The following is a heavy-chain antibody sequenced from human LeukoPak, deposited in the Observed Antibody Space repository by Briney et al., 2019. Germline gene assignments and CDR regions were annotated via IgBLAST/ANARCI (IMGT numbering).Heavy chain of an antibody. V-gene: IGHV1-8*03. CDR1: GYTFTNFD. D-gene: IGHD2/OR15-2a*01. CDR3: ARDLPMPNYYYGMDV. Sequence: GASVKVSCKASGYTFTNFDINWVRQATGQGLEWMGWMNPNTGNAGYAQKFQDRVTITWDASRSTAYMDLSSLRSEDTAVYYCARDLPMPNYYYGMDVWGQGTTVTVSS. CDR2: MNPNTGNA. J-gene: IGHJ6*02.